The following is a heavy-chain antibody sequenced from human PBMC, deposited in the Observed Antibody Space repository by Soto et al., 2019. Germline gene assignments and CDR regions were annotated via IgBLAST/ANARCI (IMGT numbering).Heavy chain of an antibody. CDR3: ARVDSSSTNYYYYAMDV. Sequence: QVQLVESGGGVVQPGRSLRLSCAASGFTFSSYAMHWVRQAPGKGLEWVAITSYDGSNKYYADSVKGRFTISRDNSKNTLYVQMNRLRAEDTAVYYCARVDSSSTNYYYYAMDVWGQGTTVTVSS. J-gene: IGHJ6*02. V-gene: IGHV3-30-3*01. CDR1: GFTFSSYA. D-gene: IGHD6-6*01. CDR2: TSYDGSNK.